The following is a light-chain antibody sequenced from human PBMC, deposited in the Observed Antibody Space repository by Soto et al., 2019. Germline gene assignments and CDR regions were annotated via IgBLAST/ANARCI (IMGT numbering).Light chain of an antibody. Sequence: QSVLTQPASVSASPGQSIPISCTGTSSDIGSYNLVSWYQKHPDKAPRLIIYEDNKRPSGVSSRFSGSKSATTASLTISGLQAEDEADYYCCSYVGSKNNLVFGPGTKGTV. CDR3: CSYVGSKNNLV. J-gene: IGLJ1*01. V-gene: IGLV2-23*01. CDR1: SSDIGSYNL. CDR2: EDN.